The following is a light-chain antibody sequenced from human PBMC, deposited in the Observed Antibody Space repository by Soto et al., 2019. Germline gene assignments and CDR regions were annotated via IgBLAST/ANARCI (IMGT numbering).Light chain of an antibody. CDR2: SNN. V-gene: IGLV1-44*01. Sequence: QSVLTQPPSASGTPGQRVTISCSGSSSNIGSNTVNWYQQLPGTAPKLLIYSNNQRPSGVPDRFSGSKSGTSASLAISGLQSEDEADYYCAAWDDSLNGPLYVFGTGTKLTAL. J-gene: IGLJ1*01. CDR3: AAWDDSLNGPLYV. CDR1: SSNIGSNT.